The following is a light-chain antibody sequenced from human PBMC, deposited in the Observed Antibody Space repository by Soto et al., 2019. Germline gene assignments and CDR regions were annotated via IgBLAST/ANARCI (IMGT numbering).Light chain of an antibody. CDR1: QNINIF. Sequence: DIQVTQSPSSLSGSVGDRVTITCRTSQNINIFLNWYQQKPGRAPMVVISAASNLESGVPSRFSGRGSGTEFTLTISNLQPGDSALYFCQESYSTPLAFGGGTKVDI. J-gene: IGKJ4*01. CDR3: QESYSTPLA. V-gene: IGKV1-39*01. CDR2: AAS.